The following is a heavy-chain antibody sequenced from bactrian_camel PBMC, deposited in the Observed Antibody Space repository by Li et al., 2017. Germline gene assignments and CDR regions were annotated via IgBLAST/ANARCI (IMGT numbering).Heavy chain of an antibody. CDR2: IDAGGTST. V-gene: IGHV3S1*01. Sequence: HVQLVESGGGLVQPGGSLRLSCVASGFTTSNYNIHWVRQAPGKVRERVGLIDAGGTSTWYADPVRGRFTISQDDAKNTLYLRMNSLKTEDMAMYYCAKMGLQSASYWGQGTQVTVS. D-gene: IGHD2*01. CDR1: GFTTSNYN. J-gene: IGHJ4*01. CDR3: AKMGLQSASY.